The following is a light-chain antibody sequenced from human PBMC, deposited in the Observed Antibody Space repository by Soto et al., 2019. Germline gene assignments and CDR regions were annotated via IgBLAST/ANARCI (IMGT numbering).Light chain of an antibody. Sequence: DIQMTQSPSTLSASVGDRVTITCRASQSISCWLSWYQQRPGKAPKLLIYKASNLESGVPSRFSGSGSGTELTLTFSSLHPDDFATYYFQQYYTYPWTFGPGTKVEIK. CDR2: KAS. CDR1: QSISCW. J-gene: IGKJ1*01. V-gene: IGKV1-5*03. CDR3: QQYYTYPWT.